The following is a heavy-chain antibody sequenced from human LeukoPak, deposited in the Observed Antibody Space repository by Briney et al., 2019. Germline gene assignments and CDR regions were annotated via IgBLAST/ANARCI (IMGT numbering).Heavy chain of an antibody. D-gene: IGHD2-2*01. J-gene: IGHJ6*02. V-gene: IGHV4-31*03. Sequence: PSETLSLTCTVSGGSISSGGYYWSWIRQHPGKGLEWIGYIYYSGSTYYNPSLKSRVTISVDTSKNQFSLKLSSVTAADTAVYYCARDIVVVPAAPSIGMDVWGQGTTVTVSS. CDR2: IYYSGST. CDR3: ARDIVVVPAAPSIGMDV. CDR1: GGSISSGGYY.